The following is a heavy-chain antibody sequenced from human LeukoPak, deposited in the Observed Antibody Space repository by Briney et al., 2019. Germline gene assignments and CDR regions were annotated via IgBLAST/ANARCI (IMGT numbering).Heavy chain of an antibody. D-gene: IGHD3-10*01. J-gene: IGHJ5*02. CDR1: GASISSYY. Sequence: SETLSLTCTVSGASISSYYWSWIRQPPGKGLEWIGYINYSGSTNYNPSLKSRVTISVDTSKNQFSLKLSSVTAADTAVYYCARALWFGEYWFDPWGQGTLVTVSS. CDR3: ARALWFGEYWFDP. V-gene: IGHV4-59*01. CDR2: INYSGST.